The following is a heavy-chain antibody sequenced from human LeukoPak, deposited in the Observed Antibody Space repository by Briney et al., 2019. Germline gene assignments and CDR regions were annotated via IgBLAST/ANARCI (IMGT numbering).Heavy chain of an antibody. V-gene: IGHV5-10-1*01. CDR1: GYSFTSYW. CDR2: IDPSDSYT. CDR3: ATLRNSSSWSLDY. J-gene: IGHJ4*02. Sequence: GESLKISCKGSGYSFTSYWISWVRQMPGKGLEWMGRIDPSDSYTNYSPSFQGHVTISADKSIGTAYLQWSSLKASDTAMYYCATLRNSSSWSLDYWGQGTLVTVSS. D-gene: IGHD6-13*01.